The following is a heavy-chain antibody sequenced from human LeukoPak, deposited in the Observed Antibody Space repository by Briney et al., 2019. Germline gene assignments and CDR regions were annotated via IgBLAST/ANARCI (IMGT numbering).Heavy chain of an antibody. Sequence: ASVKVSCKASGYTFTSYYMHWVRQAPGEGLEWMGIINPSGGSTSYAQKFQGRVTMTRDMSTSTVNMELSSLRSEDTAVYYCARDSQQLVLNPWGQGTLVTVSS. CDR3: ARDSQQLVLNP. V-gene: IGHV1-46*01. J-gene: IGHJ5*02. CDR2: INPSGGST. D-gene: IGHD6-13*01. CDR1: GYTFTSYY.